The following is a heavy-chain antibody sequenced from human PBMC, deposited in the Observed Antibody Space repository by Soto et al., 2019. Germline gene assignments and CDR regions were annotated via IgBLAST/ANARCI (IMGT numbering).Heavy chain of an antibody. J-gene: IGHJ4*02. D-gene: IGHD4-17*01. Sequence: SETLSLTCTVSGGSISSGDYYWNWIRQHPGKGLEWIGYIYYSGSTYYNPSLKSRVTISVDTSRNQFSLKLSSVTAADTAVYYCARDQSCYGDYVWGQGTLVTVSS. CDR3: ARDQSCYGDYV. CDR2: IYYSGST. V-gene: IGHV4-30-4*08. CDR1: GGSISSGDYY.